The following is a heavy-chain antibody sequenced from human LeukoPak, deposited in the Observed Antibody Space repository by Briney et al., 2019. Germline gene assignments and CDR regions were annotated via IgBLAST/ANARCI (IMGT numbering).Heavy chain of an antibody. CDR2: INGDGSST. V-gene: IGHV3-74*01. CDR1: GFSFGNFW. CDR3: ARGGVTTMTLRDLWLDY. D-gene: IGHD4-17*01. J-gene: IGHJ4*02. Sequence: GGSLRLSCAASGFSFGNFWMHWVRQAPGKGLVWVSRINGDGSSTRYADSVKGRFTISRDNAKNTLYLQMNSLRAEDTAVYYCARGGVTTMTLRDLWLDYWGQGTLVTVSS.